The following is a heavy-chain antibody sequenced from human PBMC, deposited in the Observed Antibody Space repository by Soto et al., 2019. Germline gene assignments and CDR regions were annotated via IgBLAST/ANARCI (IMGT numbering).Heavy chain of an antibody. V-gene: IGHV3-23*01. CDR1: GFTFSSYA. Sequence: PGGSLRLSCAASGFTFSSYAMSWVRQAPGKGLEWVSAISGSGGSTYYADSVKGRFTISRDNSKNTLYLQMNSLRAEDTAVYYCAREWDSSWYGPLYGMDVRGQGTTVTVSS. D-gene: IGHD6-13*01. CDR2: ISGSGGST. J-gene: IGHJ6*02. CDR3: AREWDSSWYGPLYGMDV.